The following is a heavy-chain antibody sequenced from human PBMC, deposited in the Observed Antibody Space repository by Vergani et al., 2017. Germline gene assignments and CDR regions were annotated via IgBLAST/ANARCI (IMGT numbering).Heavy chain of an antibody. CDR2: ISYDGSNK. CDR1: GFTFSSYA. CDR3: ATATTVKRRFDY. Sequence: QVQLVESGGGVVQPGRSLRLSCAASGFTFSSYAMHWVRQAPGKGLEWVAVISYDGSNKYYADSVKGRFTISRDNSKNTLYLQMNSLRAEDTAVYYCATATTVKRRFDYWGQGTLVTVSS. V-gene: IGHV3-30-3*01. D-gene: IGHD4-17*01. J-gene: IGHJ4*02.